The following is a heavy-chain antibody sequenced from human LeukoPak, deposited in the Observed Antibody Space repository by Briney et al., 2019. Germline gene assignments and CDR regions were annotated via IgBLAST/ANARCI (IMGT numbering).Heavy chain of an antibody. Sequence: GGSLRLSCAASGFTFSSYSMNWVRQAPGKGLEWVSSISSSSSYIYYADSVKGRFTISRDNAKNSLYLQMNSLRAEDTAVYYCARIPLGDYXXXDVWGKGXXVTXSS. J-gene: IGHJ6*03. V-gene: IGHV3-21*01. CDR1: GFTFSSYS. CDR3: ARIPLGDYXXXDV. D-gene: IGHD3-10*01. CDR2: ISSSSSYI.